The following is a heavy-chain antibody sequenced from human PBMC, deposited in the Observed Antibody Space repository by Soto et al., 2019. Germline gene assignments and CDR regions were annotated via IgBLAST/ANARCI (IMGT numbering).Heavy chain of an antibody. D-gene: IGHD6-19*01. CDR1: VYTFTSYD. Sequence: ASVKVSCKASVYTFTSYDINGVRQAPGQGLEWMGWIKPNSGGTNYAQKFQGRVTMTRDTSISTAYMELRRLRSEDTAVYYCERPRVQTAVAGFDYWGLGTLVTVSS. J-gene: IGHJ4*02. CDR3: ERPRVQTAVAGFDY. CDR2: IKPNSGGT. V-gene: IGHV1-2*02.